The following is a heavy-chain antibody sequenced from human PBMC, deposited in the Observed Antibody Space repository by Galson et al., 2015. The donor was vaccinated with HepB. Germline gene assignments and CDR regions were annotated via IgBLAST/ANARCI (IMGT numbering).Heavy chain of an antibody. CDR2: INAGNGDT. V-gene: IGHV1-3*01. D-gene: IGHD3-10*01. Sequence: PVKVSCKASGYSFTYYAIHWVRQAPGQRLEWMGWINAGNGDTKYSQRFQGRVTITIDTSARTAYMEMSSLRSEDTAVYYCARGGLYPQGEDNWFDPWGQGTLVTASS. CDR1: GYSFTYYA. J-gene: IGHJ5*02. CDR3: ARGGLYPQGEDNWFDP.